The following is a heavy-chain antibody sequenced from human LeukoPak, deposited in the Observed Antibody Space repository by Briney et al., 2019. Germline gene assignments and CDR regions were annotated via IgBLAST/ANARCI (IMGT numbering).Heavy chain of an antibody. Sequence: GGSLRLSCAASGFTLSNSAMSWVRQAPGKGLEWVSGFSGPGKTYYADSMKGRFTISRDNSKNTLYLQMNSLRADDTAIYYCANARGGWGQGTLVTVSS. J-gene: IGHJ4*02. CDR1: GFTLSNSA. CDR2: FSGPGKT. CDR3: ANARGG. V-gene: IGHV3-23*01. D-gene: IGHD3-10*01.